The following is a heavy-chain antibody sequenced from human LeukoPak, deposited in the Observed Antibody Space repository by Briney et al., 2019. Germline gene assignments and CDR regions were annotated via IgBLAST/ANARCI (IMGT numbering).Heavy chain of an antibody. CDR3: ARLVSSGWSFFDY. CDR1: GFTFSDYY. Sequence: KPGGSLRLSCAASGFTFSDYYMGWIRQAPGEGLEWVSYITSSSSYTNYADSVKGRFTISRDNAKSSLYLQMNSLRAEDTAVYYCARLVSSGWSFFDYWGQGTLVTVSS. CDR2: ITSSSSYT. V-gene: IGHV3-11*03. J-gene: IGHJ4*02. D-gene: IGHD6-19*01.